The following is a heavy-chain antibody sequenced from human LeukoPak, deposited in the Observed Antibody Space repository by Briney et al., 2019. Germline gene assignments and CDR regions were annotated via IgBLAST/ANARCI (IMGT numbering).Heavy chain of an antibody. CDR2: IYYSGS. Sequence: SSETLSLTCTVSGGSISSYYWNWIRQPPGKGLEWIGYIYYSGSNYNPSLKSRLTISLDTSNNQFSLKLSSVTAADTAVYYCARHDVRGSRRRHYYFFYGMDVWGQGTTVTVSS. CDR1: GGSISSYY. CDR3: ARHDVRGSRRRHYYFFYGMDV. J-gene: IGHJ6*02. D-gene: IGHD2-15*01. V-gene: IGHV4-59*08.